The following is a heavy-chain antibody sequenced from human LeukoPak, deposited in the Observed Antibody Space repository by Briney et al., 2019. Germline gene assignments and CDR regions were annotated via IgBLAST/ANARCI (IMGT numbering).Heavy chain of an antibody. Sequence: GSLRLSCAASGFTFSSYSMNWVRQAPGKGPEWLSYISWGSNVIYYADSVKGRFTTSRDDAKNSLFLQMNSLTDEDTAVYYCARDPGYSYAQDFWGRGTLVTVSS. CDR2: ISWGSNVI. CDR3: ARDPGYSYAQDF. J-gene: IGHJ4*02. D-gene: IGHD5-18*01. CDR1: GFTFSSYS. V-gene: IGHV3-48*02.